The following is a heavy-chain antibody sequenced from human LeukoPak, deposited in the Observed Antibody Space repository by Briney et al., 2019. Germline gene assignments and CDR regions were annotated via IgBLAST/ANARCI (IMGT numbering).Heavy chain of an antibody. CDR1: GYTFTSYY. Sequence: ASVKVSCKASGYTFTSYYMRWVRQAPGQGLEWMGIINPSGGSTSYAQKFQGRVTMTRDMSTSTVYMELSSLRSEDTAVYYCARVAYDYVWGSYRSPFYYFDYWGQGTLVTVSS. CDR2: INPSGGST. D-gene: IGHD3-16*02. CDR3: ARVAYDYVWGSYRSPFYYFDY. V-gene: IGHV1-46*01. J-gene: IGHJ4*02.